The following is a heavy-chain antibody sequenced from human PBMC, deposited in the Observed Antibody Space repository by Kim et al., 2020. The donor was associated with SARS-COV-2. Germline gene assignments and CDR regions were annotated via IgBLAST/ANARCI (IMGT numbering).Heavy chain of an antibody. CDR2: ISGTGTYT. V-gene: IGHV3-23*01. CDR1: GFTFSSNA. CDR3: AKVKISAAGSFDS. D-gene: IGHD6-13*01. J-gene: IGHJ4*02. Sequence: GGSLRLSCAASGFTFSSNAMSWVRQAPGKGLEWVSTISGTGTYTYYAYSVMGRFTISRDNSKDTLFLHMDSLRAEDTAVYHCAKVKISAAGSFDSWGQRTLVTVAS.